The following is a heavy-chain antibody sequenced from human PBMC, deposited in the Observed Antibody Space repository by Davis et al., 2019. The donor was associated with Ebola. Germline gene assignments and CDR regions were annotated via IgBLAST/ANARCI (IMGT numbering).Heavy chain of an antibody. CDR3: ARQDLVGYYDSSGSFDY. J-gene: IGHJ4*02. V-gene: IGHV3-74*01. D-gene: IGHD3-22*01. CDR1: GFTFSSYW. CDR2: INSDGSST. Sequence: GESLKISCAASGFTFSSYWMHWVRQAPGKGLVWVSRINSDGSSTSYADSVKGRFTISRDNAKNTLYLQMNSLRAEDTAVYYCARQDLVGYYDSSGSFDYWGQGTLVTVSS.